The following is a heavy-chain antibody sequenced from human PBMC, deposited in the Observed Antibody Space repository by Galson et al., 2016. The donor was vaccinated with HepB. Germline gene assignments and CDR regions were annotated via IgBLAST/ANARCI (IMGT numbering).Heavy chain of an antibody. D-gene: IGHD2-21*01. J-gene: IGHJ3*02. CDR1: GGSFNRYY. CDR2: INFSGST. V-gene: IGHV4-34*01. CDR3: ARHIKGGGPRSAFDI. Sequence: SETLSLTCAVYGGSFNRYYWSWIRQPPGKGLEWIGEINFSGSTNYNPSLKSRANIVLETSRNQFSLKLSSVTAADTAVYYCARHIKGGGPRSAFDIWGQGTMVTVSS.